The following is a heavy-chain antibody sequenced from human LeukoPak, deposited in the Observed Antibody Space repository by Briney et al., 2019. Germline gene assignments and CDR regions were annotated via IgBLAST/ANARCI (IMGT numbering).Heavy chain of an antibody. D-gene: IGHD3-22*01. J-gene: IGHJ4*02. V-gene: IGHV1-46*01. CDR1: GYTFTSYY. CDR3: ARDRPGYYDSSGYYYSDY. Sequence: GASVKVSCKASGYTFTSYYMHWVRQAPGQGLEWMGIINPSGGSTSYAQKFQGRVTMTRDTSTSTVYMELSSLRSEDTAVYYCARDRPGYYDSSGYYYSDYWGQGTLVTVSS. CDR2: INPSGGST.